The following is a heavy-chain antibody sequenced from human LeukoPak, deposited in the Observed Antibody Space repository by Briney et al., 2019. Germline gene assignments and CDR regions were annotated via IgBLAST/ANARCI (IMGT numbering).Heavy chain of an antibody. CDR2: IYSKTDGWTT. CDR1: LLTLSTYS. V-gene: IGHV3-15*01. J-gene: IGHJ4*02. Sequence: RLSYAASLLTLSTYSLNWLRKVLWILPEYVISIYSKTDGWTTDYAAPVQGRFTISRDDSKNTLYLQMNSLKTEDTAVYYCTTAGSSGSYYPRLSRWWGQGTLVTVSS. D-gene: IGHD1-26*01. CDR3: TTAGSSGSYYPRLSRW.